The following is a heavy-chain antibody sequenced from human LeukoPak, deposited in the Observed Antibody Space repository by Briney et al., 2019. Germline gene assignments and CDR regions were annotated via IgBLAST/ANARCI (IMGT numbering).Heavy chain of an antibody. J-gene: IGHJ4*02. Sequence: PGGSLRLSCAASGFTFSSYAMSWVRQAPGKGLEWVSAIRGSGGSTYYADSVKGRFTISRDNSKNTLYLQMNSLRAEDTAVFYWPKGTYDILTGYYDYWGQGTLVTVSS. D-gene: IGHD3-9*01. V-gene: IGHV3-23*01. CDR1: GFTFSSYA. CDR2: IRGSGGST. CDR3: PKGTYDILTGYYDY.